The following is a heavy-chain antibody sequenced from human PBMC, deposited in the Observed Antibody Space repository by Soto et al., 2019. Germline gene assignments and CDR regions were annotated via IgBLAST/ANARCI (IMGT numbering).Heavy chain of an antibody. Sequence: SETLSLTCTVSGGSISSYYWSWIRQPPGKGLEWIGYIYYSGSTNYNPSLKSRVTISVDTSKNQFSLKLSSVTAADTAVYYCARDGNYGGRHYYYYYMDVWGKGTTVTVSS. D-gene: IGHD4-17*01. CDR2: IYYSGST. CDR3: ARDGNYGGRHYYYYYMDV. CDR1: GGSISSYY. V-gene: IGHV4-59*01. J-gene: IGHJ6*03.